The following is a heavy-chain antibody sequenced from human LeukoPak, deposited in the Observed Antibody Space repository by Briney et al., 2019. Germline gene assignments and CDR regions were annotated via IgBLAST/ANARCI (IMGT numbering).Heavy chain of an antibody. Sequence: GGSLRLSCAASGFTSSSYAMHWVRQAPGKGLEWVAVISYDGSNKYYAGSVKGRFTISRDNSKNTLYLQMNSLRAEDTAVYYCARDREHTVTTGAYFDYWGQGTLVTVSS. CDR2: ISYDGSNK. CDR3: ARDREHTVTTGAYFDY. V-gene: IGHV3-30*04. CDR1: GFTSSSYA. D-gene: IGHD4-11*01. J-gene: IGHJ4*02.